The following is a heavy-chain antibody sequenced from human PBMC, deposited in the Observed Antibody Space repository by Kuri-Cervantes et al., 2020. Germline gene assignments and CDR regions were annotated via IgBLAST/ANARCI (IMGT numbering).Heavy chain of an antibody. J-gene: IGHJ4*02. V-gene: IGHV1-69*13. CDR3: SSGYYDSSPLAPFDY. CDR1: GGSFNSYG. D-gene: IGHD3-22*01. CDR2: IIPIFGTA. Sequence: SVNVSCKACGGSFNSYGFSWVRQAPGQGLEWMGGIIPIFGTANYAQKFQGRVTLTAAESTSTAYMELCSLRSEDTVVYYCSSGYYDSSPLAPFDYWGQGTLVTVSS.